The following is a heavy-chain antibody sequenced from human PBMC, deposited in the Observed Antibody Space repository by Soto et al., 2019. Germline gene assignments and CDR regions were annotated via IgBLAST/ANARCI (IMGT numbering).Heavy chain of an antibody. CDR3: ANGPVVGANYKYYDMDV. CDR2: ISGSGGST. Sequence: GSLRLSCAASGFTFSSYAMSWVRQAPGKGLEWVSAISGSGGSTYYADSVKGRFTISRDNYKNTLYLQMNNLRAEDTAHYFCANGPVVGANYKYYDMDVWGRGTTVTVSS. V-gene: IGHV3-23*01. J-gene: IGHJ6*02. D-gene: IGHD1-26*01. CDR1: GFTFSSYA.